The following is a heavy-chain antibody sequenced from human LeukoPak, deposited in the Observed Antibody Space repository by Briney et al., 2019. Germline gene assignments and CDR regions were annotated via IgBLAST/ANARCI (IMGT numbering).Heavy chain of an antibody. CDR1: GFTFSSYS. CDR2: ISSSSYI. V-gene: IGHV3-21*01. J-gene: IGHJ4*02. D-gene: IGHD4-17*01. CDR3: ARDQRPDYGDYVEEAFDY. Sequence: GGSLRLSCAASGFTFSSYSMNWVRQAPGKGLEWVSSISSSSYIYYADSVKGRFTISRDNAKNSLYLQMNSLRAEDTAVYYCARDQRPDYGDYVEEAFDYWGQGTLVTVSS.